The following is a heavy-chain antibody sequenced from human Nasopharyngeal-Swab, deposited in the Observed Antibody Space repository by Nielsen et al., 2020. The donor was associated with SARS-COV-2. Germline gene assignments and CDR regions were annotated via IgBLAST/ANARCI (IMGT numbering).Heavy chain of an antibody. Sequence: ASVKVSCKASGYTFTSYYMHWVRQAPGQGLEWMGIINPSGGSTSYAQKFQGRVTMTRDTSTGTVYMELSSLRSEDTAVYYCARDLSPGYCSGGSCLDYYGMDVWGQGTTVTVSS. CDR1: GYTFTSYY. V-gene: IGHV1-46*01. J-gene: IGHJ6*02. CDR3: ARDLSPGYCSGGSCLDYYGMDV. D-gene: IGHD2-15*01. CDR2: INPSGGST.